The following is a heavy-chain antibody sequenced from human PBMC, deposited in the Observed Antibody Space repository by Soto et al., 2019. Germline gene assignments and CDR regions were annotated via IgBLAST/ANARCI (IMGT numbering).Heavy chain of an antibody. V-gene: IGHV4-31*03. CDR2: IYYSGST. CDR1: GGSISSGGYY. J-gene: IGHJ5*02. Sequence: PSETLSLTCTVSGGSISSGGYYWSWIRQHPGKGLEWIGYIYYSGSTYYNPSLKSRVTISVDTSKNQFSLKLSSVTAADTAVYYCARVGYCSSTSCYRLGNWFDPWGQGTLVTVSS. D-gene: IGHD2-2*01. CDR3: ARVGYCSSTSCYRLGNWFDP.